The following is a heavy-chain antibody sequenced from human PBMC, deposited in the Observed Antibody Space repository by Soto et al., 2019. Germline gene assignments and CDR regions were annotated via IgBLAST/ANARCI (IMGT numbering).Heavy chain of an antibody. CDR1: GASISAYY. Sequence: SETLSLTCSVSGASISAYYWSWIRQPPGKGLEWIAYIYYSGSTSHNPSLKSRVSISLDTSKNQFSLKLSSVTAADTAVYYCARTYDGSGPNSGGYGFDIWGPGTMVTVSS. CDR2: IYYSGST. V-gene: IGHV4-59*01. CDR3: ARTYDGSGPNSGGYGFDI. J-gene: IGHJ3*02. D-gene: IGHD3-22*01.